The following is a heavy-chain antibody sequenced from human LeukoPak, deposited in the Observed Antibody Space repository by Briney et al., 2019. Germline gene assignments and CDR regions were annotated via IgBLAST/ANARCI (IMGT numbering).Heavy chain of an antibody. CDR2: IYYSGST. CDR3: AREAGEDDGGAFDI. D-gene: IGHD3-10*01. CDR1: GGSISSSSYY. Sequence: SETLSLTCTVSGGSISSSSYYWGWIRQPPGKGLEWIGSIYYSGSTYYNPSLKSRVTISVDTSKNQFSLKLSSVTAADTAVYYCAREAGEDDGGAFDIWGQGTMVTVSS. J-gene: IGHJ3*02. V-gene: IGHV4-39*07.